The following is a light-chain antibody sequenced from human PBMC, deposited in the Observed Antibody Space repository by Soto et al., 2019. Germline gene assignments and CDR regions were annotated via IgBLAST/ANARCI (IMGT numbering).Light chain of an antibody. J-gene: IGLJ2*01. CDR3: SSYVGSLVV. V-gene: IGLV2-8*01. CDR2: EVS. CDR1: SNDVGGYDY. Sequence: QSALTQPPSASGSPGQSVTVSCTGTSNDVGGYDYVSWFQQHPGKAPKLMIYEVSKRPSGVPDRFSGSKSGNTASLTVSGRQAEDEADYYCSSYVGSLVVFGGGTKLTVL.